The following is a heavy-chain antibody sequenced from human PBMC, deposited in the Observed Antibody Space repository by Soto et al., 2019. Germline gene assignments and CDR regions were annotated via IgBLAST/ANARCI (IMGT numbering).Heavy chain of an antibody. J-gene: IGHJ4*02. D-gene: IGHD3-3*01. CDR2: INSDGSST. V-gene: IGHV3-74*01. CDR1: GFTFSSYW. Sequence: PGGSLRLSCAASGFTFSSYWMHWVRQAPGKGLVWVSRINSDGSSTSYADSVKGRFTISRDNAKNTLYLQMNSLRAEDTAVYYCARAVQGYDFWSGYKYFDYWGQGTLVTVSS. CDR3: ARAVQGYDFWSGYKYFDY.